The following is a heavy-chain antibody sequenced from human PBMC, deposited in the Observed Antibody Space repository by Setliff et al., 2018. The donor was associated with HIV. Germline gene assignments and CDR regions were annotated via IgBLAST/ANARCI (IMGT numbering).Heavy chain of an antibody. Sequence: SETLSLTCTVSGGSISSGGYYWSWIRQHPGKGLEWIGYIYYSGSTYYNPSLKSRVTISVDTPKNQFSLKLSSVTAADTAMYFCARESRNDFWSGYYRTFDIWGQGTMVTVSS. CDR3: ARESRNDFWSGYYRTFDI. CDR1: GGSISSGGYY. CDR2: IYYSGST. D-gene: IGHD3-3*01. J-gene: IGHJ3*02. V-gene: IGHV4-31*03.